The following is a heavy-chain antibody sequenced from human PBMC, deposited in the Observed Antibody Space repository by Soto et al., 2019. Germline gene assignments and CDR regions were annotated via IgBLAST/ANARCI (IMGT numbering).Heavy chain of an antibody. CDR2: ISSGGSYI. Sequence: EVQVVESGGGLVQPGGSLRLSCSFTFSMYSMNWFRQAPGKGLEWVASISSGGSYIKYADSVNGRFTISRVNDNNSVSLQITGVRVDDTAVYFYRRDQGGSYDSWFDPWGQGTLVTVSS. D-gene: IGHD1-26*01. CDR1: FTFSMYS. V-gene: IGHV3-21*01. J-gene: IGHJ5*02. CDR3: RRDQGGSYDSWFDP.